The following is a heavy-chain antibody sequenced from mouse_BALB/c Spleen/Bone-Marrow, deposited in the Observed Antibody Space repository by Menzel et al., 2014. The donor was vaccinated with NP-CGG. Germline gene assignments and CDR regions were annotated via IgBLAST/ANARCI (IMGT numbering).Heavy chain of an antibody. V-gene: IGHV1-9*01. CDR1: GYTFSSYW. Sequence: QVQLKESGAELMKPGASVKISCKATGYTFSSYWIEWVKQRPGHGLEWIGEILPGSGSTNYNEKLKGKATFTADTSSNTAYMQLSSLTSEDSAVYYCAREDGNPVGFAYWGQGTLVTVSA. D-gene: IGHD2-1*01. J-gene: IGHJ3*01. CDR2: ILPGSGST. CDR3: AREDGNPVGFAY.